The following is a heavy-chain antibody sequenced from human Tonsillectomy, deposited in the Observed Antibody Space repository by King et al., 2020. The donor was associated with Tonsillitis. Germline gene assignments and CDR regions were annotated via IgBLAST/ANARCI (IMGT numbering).Heavy chain of an antibody. Sequence: VQLVESGGGLVQPGGSLRLSCAASGFTFSSYWMHWVRQAPGKGLVFISRIRSDGSEEGYADSVKGRFTVPRDNAKITLYLQMNSLRAENTAVYYCARLRAVPGLSLDYWGQGTLVTVSS. CDR1: GFTFSSYW. D-gene: IGHD6-19*01. CDR2: IRSDGSEE. CDR3: ARLRAVPGLSLDY. J-gene: IGHJ4*02. V-gene: IGHV3-74*01.